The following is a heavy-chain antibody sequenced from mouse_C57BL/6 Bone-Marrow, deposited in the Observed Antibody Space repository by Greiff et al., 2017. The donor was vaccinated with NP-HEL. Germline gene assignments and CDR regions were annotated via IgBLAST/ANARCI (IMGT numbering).Heavy chain of an antibody. Sequence: EVQLQQSGPELVKPGASVKIPCKASGYTFTDYNMDWVKQSHGKSLEWIGDINPNNGGTIYNQKFKGKATLTVDKSSSTAYMELRSLTSEDTAVYYCARKICIYDGYYLYWYFDVWGTGTTVTVSS. V-gene: IGHV1-18*01. CDR3: ARKICIYDGYYLYWYFDV. CDR1: GYTFTDYN. D-gene: IGHD2-3*01. J-gene: IGHJ1*03. CDR2: INPNNGGT.